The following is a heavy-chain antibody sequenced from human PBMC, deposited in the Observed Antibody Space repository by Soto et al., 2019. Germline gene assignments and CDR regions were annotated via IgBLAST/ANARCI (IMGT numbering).Heavy chain of an antibody. CDR3: ARYGYSGYDPHFDY. V-gene: IGHV4-61*01. D-gene: IGHD5-12*01. CDR1: DDSINSDKSY. Sequence: SETLSLTCSVSDDSINSDKSYWGWIRQQPWKGLEGRGYIYYSGSTNYSPSLKSRVTISVDTCKNQFSLKLSSVTAADTAVYYCARYGYSGYDPHFDYWGQGTLVTVSS. CDR2: IYYSGST. J-gene: IGHJ4*02.